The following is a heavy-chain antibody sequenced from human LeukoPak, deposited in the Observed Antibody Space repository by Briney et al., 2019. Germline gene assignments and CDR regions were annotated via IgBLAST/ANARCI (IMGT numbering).Heavy chain of an antibody. D-gene: IGHD5-18*01. Sequence: GSLRLSCAASGFTFSSYSMNWVRQAPGKGLEWIGEINHSGSTNYNPSLKSRVTISVDTSKNQFSLKLSSVTAADTAVYYCARNQGYSYGYDYWGQGTLVTVSS. CDR1: GFTFSSYS. V-gene: IGHV4-34*01. J-gene: IGHJ4*02. CDR3: ARNQGYSYGYDY. CDR2: INHSGST.